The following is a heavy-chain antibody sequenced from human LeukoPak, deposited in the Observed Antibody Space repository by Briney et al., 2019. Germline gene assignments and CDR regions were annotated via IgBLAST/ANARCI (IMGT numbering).Heavy chain of an antibody. J-gene: IGHJ5*02. CDR3: ARAPGWFDP. CDR2: IYTSGST. Sequence: PSETPSLTCTVSGGSISSYYWSWIRQPPGNGLGWIGYIYTSGSTNYNPSLKSRVTISVDTSKNQFSLKLSSVTAADTAVYYCARAPGWFDPWGQGTLVTVSS. CDR1: GGSISSYY. V-gene: IGHV4-4*09.